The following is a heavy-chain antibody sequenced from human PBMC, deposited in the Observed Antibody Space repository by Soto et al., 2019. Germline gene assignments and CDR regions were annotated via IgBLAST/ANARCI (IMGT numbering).Heavy chain of an antibody. J-gene: IGHJ4*02. Sequence: PGGSQRLSWAASGFRFSTSSMAWVRQPPGKGLEWVSAISPSASDTLYADSVKGRFTISRDNSQNTLFLQMTSLRADDTAVYYCAKGGYTFAYEWGQGALVTVSS. CDR1: GFRFSTSS. CDR3: AKGGYTFAYE. V-gene: IGHV3-23*01. D-gene: IGHD5-18*01. CDR2: ISPSASDT.